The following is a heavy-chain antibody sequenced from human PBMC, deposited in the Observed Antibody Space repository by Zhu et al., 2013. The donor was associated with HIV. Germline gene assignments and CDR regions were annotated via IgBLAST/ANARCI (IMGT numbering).Heavy chain of an antibody. Sequence: QVHLEQSGTEVKKPGASVKVSCRASGYMFINYGIAWVRQGPGQGLEWMGGIIPIFGSANYAQKFQGRVTITADESTTTAYMELRSLRSDDTAAYYCARDRRQAVGAFDIWGQGTMVTVSS. D-gene: IGHD6-19*01. CDR1: GYMFINYG. J-gene: IGHJ3*02. CDR2: IIPIFGSA. CDR3: ARDRRQAVGAFDI. V-gene: IGHV1-69*01.